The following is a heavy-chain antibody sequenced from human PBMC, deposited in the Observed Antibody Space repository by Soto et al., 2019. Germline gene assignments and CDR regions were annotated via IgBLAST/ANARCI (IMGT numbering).Heavy chain of an antibody. CDR1: GYTFTGYY. V-gene: IGHV1-2*02. CDR3: ARDPRYCTNGVCYSGMVRYYGMDV. CDR2: INPNSGGT. J-gene: IGHJ6*02. D-gene: IGHD2-8*01. Sequence: ASVKVSCKASGYTFTGYYMHWVRQAPGQGLEWMGWINPNSGGTNYAQKFQGRVTMTRDTSISTAYMELSRLRSDDTAVYYCARDPRYCTNGVCYSGMVRYYGMDVWGQGTTVTVS.